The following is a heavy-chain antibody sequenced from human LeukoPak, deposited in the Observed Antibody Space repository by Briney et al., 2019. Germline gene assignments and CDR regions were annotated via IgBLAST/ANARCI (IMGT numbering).Heavy chain of an antibody. CDR2: VSYDGSWD. CDR1: GFTFSNYA. D-gene: IGHD1-1*01. J-gene: IGHJ4*02. CDR3: TREERGYIPAF. V-gene: IGHV3-30*01. Sequence: GRSLRLSCAASGFTFSNYAMHWVRQTPGKGLEWVAFVSYDGSWDSHSDSVKGRFTISRDDSKSTLYLQMTRLRAEDTAVYYCTREERGYIPAFWGQGTLVTVSS.